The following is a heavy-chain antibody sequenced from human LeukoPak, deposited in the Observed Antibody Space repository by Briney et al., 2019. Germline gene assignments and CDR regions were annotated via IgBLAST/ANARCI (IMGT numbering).Heavy chain of an antibody. CDR2: INPKNAGT. CDR3: ARTLYISAVPGGFDY. D-gene: IGHD6-13*01. V-gene: IGHV1-2*02. CDR1: GYTFTGHY. Sequence: RASVTVSFKASGYTFTGHYIHWLRQAPGQGLEWMGWINPKNAGTNFAQRFQGRVTMTRDTSISTAYMELSRLRSDDTALYYCARTLYISAVPGGFDYWGQGTLVTVSS. J-gene: IGHJ4*02.